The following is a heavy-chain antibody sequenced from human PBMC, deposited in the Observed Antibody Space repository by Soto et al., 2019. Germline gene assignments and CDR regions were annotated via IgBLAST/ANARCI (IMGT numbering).Heavy chain of an antibody. V-gene: IGHV3-73*01. J-gene: IGHJ6*02. CDR2: IRSKANSYAT. CDR3: TSGIVVVLSYGMDV. Sequence: EVQLVESGGGLVQPGGSLKLSCAASGFTFSGSAMHWVRQASGKGLEWVGRIRSKANSYATAYAASVKGRFTISRNDSKTTAYLQMNSLKTEDTAVYYCTSGIVVVLSYGMDVWGQGTTVTVSS. CDR1: GFTFSGSA. D-gene: IGHD2-15*01.